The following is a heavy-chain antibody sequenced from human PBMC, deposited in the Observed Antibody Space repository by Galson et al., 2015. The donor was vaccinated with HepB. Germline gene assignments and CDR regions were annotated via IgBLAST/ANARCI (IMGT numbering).Heavy chain of an antibody. CDR3: ARRISLVRGIITKPDYYYGMDV. J-gene: IGHJ6*02. CDR2: INQDGSSK. Sequence: SLRLSCAASGFTFSSYWMNWVRQAPGKGLEWVAHINQDGSSKYYVASVKGRFTISRDNAKDSVYLQLGSLRAEDTAVYYCARRISLVRGIITKPDYYYGMDVWGQGTTVTVAS. V-gene: IGHV3-7*03. CDR1: GFTFSSYW. D-gene: IGHD3-10*01.